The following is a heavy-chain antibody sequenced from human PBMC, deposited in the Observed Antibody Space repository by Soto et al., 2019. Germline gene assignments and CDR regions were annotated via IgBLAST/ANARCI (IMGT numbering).Heavy chain of an antibody. D-gene: IGHD5-12*01. J-gene: IGHJ5*02. Sequence: SETLSLTCTFSGGSISGYYWSLIRQPPGKGLEWIGYIYYSGSTNYNPSLKSRVTISVDTSKNQFSLKLSSVTAADTAVYYCARDPIGYGGWFDPWGQGTLVTVSS. CDR1: GGSISGYY. V-gene: IGHV4-59*01. CDR3: ARDPIGYGGWFDP. CDR2: IYYSGST.